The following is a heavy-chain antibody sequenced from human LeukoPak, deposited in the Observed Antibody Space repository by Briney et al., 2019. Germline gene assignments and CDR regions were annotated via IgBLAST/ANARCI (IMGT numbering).Heavy chain of an antibody. Sequence: APVKVSCKASGYTFTSYDINWVRQATGQGLEWMGWMNPNSGNTGYAQKFQARVTMTRNTSISTAYMELSSLRSEDTAVYYCASDYDDSTTDEDYWGQGTLVTVSS. J-gene: IGHJ4*02. CDR1: GYTFTSYD. CDR2: MNPNSGNT. V-gene: IGHV1-8*01. D-gene: IGHD4-17*01. CDR3: ASDYDDSTTDEDY.